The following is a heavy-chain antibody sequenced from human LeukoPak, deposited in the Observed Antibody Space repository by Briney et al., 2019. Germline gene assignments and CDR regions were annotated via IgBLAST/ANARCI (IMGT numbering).Heavy chain of an antibody. CDR1: GFTFSSYS. CDR2: LKSDGITT. D-gene: IGHD1-26*01. Sequence: GGSLRLSCAASGFTFSSYSMNWVRQAPGKGLVWVSLLKSDGITTSYADFVKGRFTISRDDARNTLFLEMNSLRGDDTAVYYCARDGSGTLPFDSWGQGTLVTVSS. CDR3: ARDGSGTLPFDS. V-gene: IGHV3-74*01. J-gene: IGHJ4*02.